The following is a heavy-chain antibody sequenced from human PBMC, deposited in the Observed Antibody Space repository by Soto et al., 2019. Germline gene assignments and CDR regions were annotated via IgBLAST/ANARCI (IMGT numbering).Heavy chain of an antibody. D-gene: IGHD3-22*01. CDR3: ARRGARDYYDTSGYG. Sequence: QVQLVQSGAEVKKPGSSVKVSCKASGGTFSNYAISWVRQAPGQGLEWMGDIIPIFGTTKNAQKIQGRVTMTADESTGTAYMELSSLRSEDTAVYYCARRGARDYYDTSGYGWGQGTLVIVSS. CDR1: GGTFSNYA. V-gene: IGHV1-69*12. J-gene: IGHJ1*01. CDR2: IIPIFGTT.